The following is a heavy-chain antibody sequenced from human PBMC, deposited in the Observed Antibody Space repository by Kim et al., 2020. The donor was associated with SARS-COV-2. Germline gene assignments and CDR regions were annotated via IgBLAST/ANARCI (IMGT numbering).Heavy chain of an antibody. V-gene: IGHV1-18*01. Sequence: ASVKVSCKASGYTFTSYGISWVRQAPGQGLEWMGWISAYNGNTNYAQKLQGRVTMTTDTSTSTAYMELRSLRSDDTAVYYCARAEVPTFYDSSNFDYWGQGTLVTVSS. D-gene: IGHD3-22*01. CDR3: ARAEVPTFYDSSNFDY. J-gene: IGHJ4*02. CDR2: ISAYNGNT. CDR1: GYTFTSYG.